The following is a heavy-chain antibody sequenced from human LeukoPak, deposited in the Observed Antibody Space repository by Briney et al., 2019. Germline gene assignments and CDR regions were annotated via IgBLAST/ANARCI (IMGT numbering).Heavy chain of an antibody. Sequence: SETLSLTCTVSGGSIGSSSYYWGWIRQPPGQGLEWIETINYSGDTYYNPSLKSRVTISVDSSRNQFSLNLSSVTAADTAVYYCERLQAVTGNFDYWGQGALVTVS. CDR3: ERLQAVTGNFDY. CDR2: INYSGDT. V-gene: IGHV4-39*07. J-gene: IGHJ4*02. D-gene: IGHD1-20*01. CDR1: GGSIGSSSYY.